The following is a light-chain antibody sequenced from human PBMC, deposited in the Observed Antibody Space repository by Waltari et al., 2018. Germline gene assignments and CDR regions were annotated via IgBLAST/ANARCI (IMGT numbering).Light chain of an antibody. CDR1: QSLLQSNGYNY. CDR3: MQALQTPRFT. CDR2: LGS. Sequence: DIVMNQAPLSLPVTTGEHASTSGRSRQSLLQSNGYNYLDWYLQKPGQSPQLLRYLGSNRASGVPDRFSGSGSGTDFTLKISRVEAEDVGVYYCMQALQTPRFTFGPGTKVDIK. V-gene: IGKV2-28*01. J-gene: IGKJ3*01.